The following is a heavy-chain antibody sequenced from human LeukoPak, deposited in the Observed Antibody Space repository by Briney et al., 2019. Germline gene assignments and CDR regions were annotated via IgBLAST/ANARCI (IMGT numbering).Heavy chain of an antibody. V-gene: IGHV4-59*01. CDR3: ARAARGQTGYFDY. D-gene: IGHD3-10*01. J-gene: IGHJ4*02. CDR2: IYYSGST. Sequence: SETLSLTCTVSGVSISSYYWSWIRQPPGKGLEWIGYIYYSGSTNYNPSLKSRVTISVDTSKNQFSLKLSSVTAADTAVYYCARAARGQTGYFDYWGQGTLVTVSS. CDR1: GVSISSYY.